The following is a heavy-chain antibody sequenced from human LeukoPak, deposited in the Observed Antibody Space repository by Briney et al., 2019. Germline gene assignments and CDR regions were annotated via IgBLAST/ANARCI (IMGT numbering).Heavy chain of an antibody. CDR3: ARDLGYYDSSGYRPNWFDP. Sequence: ASVKVSCKASGYTFTGYYMHWVRQAPGQGLEWMGWINPNSGGTNYAQKFQGRVTMTRDTSISTAYMEPSRLRSDDTAVYYCARDLGYYDSSGYRPNWFDPWGQGTLVTVSS. CDR2: INPNSGGT. CDR1: GYTFTGYY. D-gene: IGHD3-22*01. V-gene: IGHV1-2*02. J-gene: IGHJ5*02.